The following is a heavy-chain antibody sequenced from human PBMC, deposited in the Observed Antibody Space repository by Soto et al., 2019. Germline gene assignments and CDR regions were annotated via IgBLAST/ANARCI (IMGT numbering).Heavy chain of an antibody. V-gene: IGHV3-23*01. CDR3: AKDAKILDWLPTSYYFDF. J-gene: IGHJ4*02. Sequence: EVQVLESGGGLAQPGRSLRLSCAVSGLSFSSYAMTCVRQSPGKGLEWVSSISRSGNSTYSADSVRGRFTISRDNSKNTLYLQMNSLRAEDTAVYYCAKDAKILDWLPTSYYFDFWGQGTLVTVSS. D-gene: IGHD3-9*01. CDR1: GLSFSSYA. CDR2: ISRSGNST.